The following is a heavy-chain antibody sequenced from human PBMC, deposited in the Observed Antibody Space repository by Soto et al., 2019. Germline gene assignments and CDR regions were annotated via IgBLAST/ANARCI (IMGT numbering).Heavy chain of an antibody. CDR1: GYTFTSYA. Sequence: ASVKVSCTASGYTFTSYAMHWVRLAPGQRLEWMGWINAGNGNTKYSQKFQGRVTITRDTSASTAYMELSSLRSEDTAVYYCASSRTTMVPYGMDVWGQGTTVTVSS. CDR3: ASSRTTMVPYGMDV. CDR2: INAGNGNT. D-gene: IGHD3-10*01. J-gene: IGHJ6*02. V-gene: IGHV1-3*01.